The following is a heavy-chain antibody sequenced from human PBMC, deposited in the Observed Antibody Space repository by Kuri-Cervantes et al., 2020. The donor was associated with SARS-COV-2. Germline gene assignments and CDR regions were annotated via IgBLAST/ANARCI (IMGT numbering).Heavy chain of an antibody. CDR2: INPSGGST. J-gene: IGHJ5*02. V-gene: IGHV1-46*03. CDR3: ARDRGPNNWTLRWFDP. Sequence: GESLKISCKASGYTFTSYYMHWVRQAPGQGLEWMGIINPSGGSTSYAQKFQGRVTMTRDTSTSTVYMELSSLRSEDTAVYYCARDRGPNNWTLRWFDPWGQGTLVTVSS. CDR1: GYTFTSYY. D-gene: IGHD1-20*01.